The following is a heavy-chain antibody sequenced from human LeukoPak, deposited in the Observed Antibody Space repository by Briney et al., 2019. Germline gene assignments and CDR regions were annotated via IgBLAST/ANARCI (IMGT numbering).Heavy chain of an antibody. Sequence: GASVKVSCKASGGTFSSYAISWVRQAPGQGLEWMGGIIPIFGTANYAQKFQGRVTITADESTSTAYMELSSLRSEDTAVYYCARGSCLEWELLGPMDVWGQGTTVTVSS. CDR1: GGTFSSYA. J-gene: IGHJ6*02. CDR2: IIPIFGTA. V-gene: IGHV1-69*13. D-gene: IGHD1-26*01. CDR3: ARGSCLEWELLGPMDV.